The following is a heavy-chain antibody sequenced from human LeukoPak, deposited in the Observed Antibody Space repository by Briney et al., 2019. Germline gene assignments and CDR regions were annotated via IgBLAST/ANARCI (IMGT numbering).Heavy chain of an antibody. D-gene: IGHD6-19*01. CDR3: AREGIAMAGPVEGLDY. J-gene: IGHJ4*02. Sequence: ASVKVSCKASGYTFTGYYMHWVRQAPGQGLEWMGWINPNSGGTNYAQKFQGRVTMTRDTSISTAYMELSRLRSDDTAVYYCAREGIAMAGPVEGLDYWGQGTLVTVSS. CDR2: INPNSGGT. CDR1: GYTFTGYY. V-gene: IGHV1-2*02.